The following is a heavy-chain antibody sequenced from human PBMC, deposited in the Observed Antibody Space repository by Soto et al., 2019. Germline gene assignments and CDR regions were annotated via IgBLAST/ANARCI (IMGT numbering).Heavy chain of an antibody. Sequence: SETLSLTCAVYGGTFSGYYWSWIRQPPGKGLEWIGYIYYSGSTYYNPSLKSRVTISVDTSKNQFSLKLSSVTAADTAVYYCARVGGFGATTIDYWGQGTLVTVSS. D-gene: IGHD3-10*01. CDR2: IYYSGST. J-gene: IGHJ4*02. CDR1: GGTFSGYY. CDR3: ARVGGFGATTIDY. V-gene: IGHV4-34*01.